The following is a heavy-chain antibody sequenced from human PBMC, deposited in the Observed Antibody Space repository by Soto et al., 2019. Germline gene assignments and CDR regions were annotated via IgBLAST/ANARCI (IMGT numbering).Heavy chain of an antibody. CDR1: GGSISSYY. V-gene: IGHV4-59*01. Sequence: PSETLSLTCTVSGGSISSYYWSWIRQPPGKGLEWIGYIYYSGSTNYNPSLKSRVTISVDTSKNQFSLKLSSVTAADTAVYYCARGYDFWSGYYTFDPWGQGTLVTVSS. D-gene: IGHD3-3*01. CDR2: IYYSGST. J-gene: IGHJ5*02. CDR3: ARGYDFWSGYYTFDP.